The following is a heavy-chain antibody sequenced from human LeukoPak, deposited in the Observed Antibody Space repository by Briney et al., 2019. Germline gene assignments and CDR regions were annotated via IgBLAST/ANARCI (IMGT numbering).Heavy chain of an antibody. CDR3: ARDAGGRQLATHFDY. CDR1: GYTFTSYY. Sequence: ASVKVSCKASGYTFTSYYMHWVRQAPGQGLEWMGWISAYNGNTNYAQKLQGRVTMTTDTSTSTAYMELRSLRSDDTAVYYCARDAGGRQLATHFDYWGQGTLVTVSS. J-gene: IGHJ4*02. CDR2: ISAYNGNT. V-gene: IGHV1-18*04. D-gene: IGHD6-13*01.